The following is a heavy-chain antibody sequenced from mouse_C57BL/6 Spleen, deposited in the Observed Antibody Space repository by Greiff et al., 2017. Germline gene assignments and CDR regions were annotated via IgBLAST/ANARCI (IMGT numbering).Heavy chain of an antibody. D-gene: IGHD2-4*01. CDR1: GFSFNTYA. J-gene: IGHJ3*01. CDR3: VRQHDYDGFAY. CDR2: IRSKSNNYAT. Sequence: GGGLVQPKGSLKLSCAASGFSFNTYAMNWVRQAPGKGLEWVARIRSKSNNYATYYADSVKDRFTISRDDSESMLYLQMNNLKTEDTAMYYCVRQHDYDGFAYWGQGTLVTVSA. V-gene: IGHV10-1*01.